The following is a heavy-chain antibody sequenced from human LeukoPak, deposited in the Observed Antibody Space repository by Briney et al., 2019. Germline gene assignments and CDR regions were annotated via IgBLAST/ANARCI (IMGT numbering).Heavy chain of an antibody. J-gene: IGHJ4*02. CDR3: SKDRGVFGVAYSLDY. CDR1: GFTFSSYG. CDR2: ISYDGSNE. V-gene: IGHV3-30*18. Sequence: GGSLRLSCAASGFTFSSYGMHWVRQAPGKGLEWVTVISYDGSNEYYADSVKGRFTISRDLSKNTLFLQINSLRPEDTAVYYCSKDRGVFGVAYSLDYWGQGTLVTVSS. D-gene: IGHD3-3*01.